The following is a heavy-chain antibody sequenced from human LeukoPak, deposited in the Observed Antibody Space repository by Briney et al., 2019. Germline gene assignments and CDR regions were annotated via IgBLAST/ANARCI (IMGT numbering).Heavy chain of an antibody. CDR2: IYYSGST. J-gene: IGHJ4*02. CDR3: ARRRRIGRYSYGCLDY. Sequence: SETLSLTCTVSGGSISSSSYYWGWIRQPPGKGLEWIVSIYYSGSTYYNPSLKSRVTISVDTSKNQFSLRLSSVTAADTAVYYCARRRRIGRYSYGCLDYWGQGTLVTVSS. D-gene: IGHD5-18*01. CDR1: GGSISSSSYY. V-gene: IGHV4-39*01.